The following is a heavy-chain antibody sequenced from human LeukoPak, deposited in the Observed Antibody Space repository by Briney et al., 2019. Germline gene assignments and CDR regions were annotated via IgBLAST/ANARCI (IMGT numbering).Heavy chain of an antibody. D-gene: IGHD3-10*01. CDR1: GYTFTSYG. CDR3: ARESGFHGSGSRY. CDR2: ISAYNGNT. J-gene: IGHJ4*02. Sequence: ASVKVSCKASGYTFTSYGISWVRQAPGQGLEWMGWISAYNGNTNYAQKLQGRVIMTRNPSISTAYMELSSLRSDDTAVYYCARESGFHGSGSRYWGQGTLVTVSS. V-gene: IGHV1-18*01.